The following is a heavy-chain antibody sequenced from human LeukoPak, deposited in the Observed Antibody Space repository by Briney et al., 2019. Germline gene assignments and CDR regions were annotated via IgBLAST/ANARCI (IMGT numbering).Heavy chain of an antibody. CDR3: AREWFGENWFDP. D-gene: IGHD3-10*01. CDR1: GFTFSTYW. V-gene: IGHV3-21*01. J-gene: IGHJ5*02. CDR2: ISSSSSYI. Sequence: PGGSLRLSCAASGFTFSTYWMSWVRQAPGKGLEWVSSISSSSSYIYYADSVKGRFTISRDNAKNSLYLQMNSLRAEDTAVYYCAREWFGENWFDPWGQGTLVTVSS.